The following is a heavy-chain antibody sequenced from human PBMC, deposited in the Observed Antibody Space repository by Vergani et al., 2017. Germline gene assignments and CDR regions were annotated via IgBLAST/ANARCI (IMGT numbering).Heavy chain of an antibody. CDR1: GFNAGHYW. V-gene: IGHV3-7*01. J-gene: IGHJ4*02. D-gene: IGHD1-26*01. CDR3: AREGVPRCCIVGAPDF. Sequence: EVQLVESGGDFVQPGGSLTLSCAASGFNAGHYWMSWVRQAPGKGLEWVANIKEDGTEKYYLDSVKGRFTISRDIAENSIYLEMNSLRVEDTAVYYCAREGVPRCCIVGAPDFWGQGTQVTVSS. CDR2: IKEDGTEK.